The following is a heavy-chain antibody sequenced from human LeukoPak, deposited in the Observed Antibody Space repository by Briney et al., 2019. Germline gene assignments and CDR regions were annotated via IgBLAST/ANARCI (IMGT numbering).Heavy chain of an antibody. D-gene: IGHD3-16*01. CDR2: ISYDGSNE. Sequence: GGSLRLSCAASGFTFSSYWMSWVRQAPGKGLERVAVISYDGSNEYYADSVKGRFTISRDSSKNTLYLQMNSLRAEDTAVYYCARMRGQGGQDIWGQGTMVTVSS. J-gene: IGHJ3*02. CDR3: ARMRGQGGQDI. V-gene: IGHV3-30*03. CDR1: GFTFSSYW.